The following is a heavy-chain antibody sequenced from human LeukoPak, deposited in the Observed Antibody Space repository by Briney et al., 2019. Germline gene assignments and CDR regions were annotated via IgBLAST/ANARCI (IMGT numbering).Heavy chain of an antibody. J-gene: IGHJ4*02. D-gene: IGHD1-26*01. CDR2: IYYSGYT. CDR1: GPSISTSY. Sequence: PSETLSLTCTFSGPSISTSYWSWIRQPPGKGLEWIAYIYYSGYTNYNPSLKSRVTISIDTSKNQFSLKLSSVTAADTAVYYCARARSDSGRFDYWGQGTLVTVSS. CDR3: ARARSDSGRFDY. V-gene: IGHV4-59*01.